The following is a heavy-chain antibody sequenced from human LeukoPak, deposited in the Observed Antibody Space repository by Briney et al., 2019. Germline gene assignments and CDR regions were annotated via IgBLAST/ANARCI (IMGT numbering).Heavy chain of an antibody. V-gene: IGHV3-33*01. Sequence: GGSLRLSCATSGFTFNHHGVHWVRQAPGKGLEWVAVIWSDGSNRFYAGPVKGRFTISRDNSRNTVFLQMNSLRVEDTAMYYCARDAQRGFDYSNSLRYWGHGTLVTVSS. J-gene: IGHJ4*01. CDR1: GFTFNHHG. CDR3: ARDAQRGFDYSNSLRY. D-gene: IGHD4-11*01. CDR2: IWSDGSNR.